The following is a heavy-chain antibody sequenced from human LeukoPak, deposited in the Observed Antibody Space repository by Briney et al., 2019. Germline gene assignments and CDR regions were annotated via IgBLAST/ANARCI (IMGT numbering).Heavy chain of an antibody. V-gene: IGHV3-7*03. D-gene: IGHD3-10*01. J-gene: IGHJ4*02. CDR3: AQILLWFGQFNQDSFNY. CDR2: INQHGSES. Sequence: GGSLSLSCAASGFTFSSYWMSWVRQAPGKGLEWVANINQHGSESYYVDSVKGRFIISRDNAKNTLYLQMNSLRAEDTAVYYCAQILLWFGQFNQDSFNYWGQGTLVTVSS. CDR1: GFTFSSYW.